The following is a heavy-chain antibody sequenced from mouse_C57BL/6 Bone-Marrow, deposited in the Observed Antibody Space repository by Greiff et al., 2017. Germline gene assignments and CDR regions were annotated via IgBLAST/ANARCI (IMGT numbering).Heavy chain of an antibody. V-gene: IGHV5-6*01. CDR2: ISSGGSYT. Sequence: DVHLVESGGDLVKPGGSLKLSCAASGFTFSSYGMSWVRQTPDKRLEWVATISSGGSYTYYPDSVKGRFTISRDNAKNTLYLQMSSLKSADTAMYYCARRGPVYAMDYWGQGTSVTVSS. CDR3: ARRGPVYAMDY. CDR1: GFTFSSYG. J-gene: IGHJ4*01.